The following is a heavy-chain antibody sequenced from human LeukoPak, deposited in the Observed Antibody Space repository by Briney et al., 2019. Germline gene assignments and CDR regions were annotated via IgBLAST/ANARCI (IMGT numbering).Heavy chain of an antibody. D-gene: IGHD6-19*01. J-gene: IGHJ4*02. CDR3: AKGGWLDD. V-gene: IGHV3-23*01. CDR2: ITGRSDKT. Sequence: GGSLRLSCAASGFNFNKYDMTWARQAPGKGLEWVSTITGRSDKTYYTDSVKGRFVTSRDNSKDTLYLQMNRLRAEDTALYYCAKGGWLDDLGQGALVTVSS. CDR1: GFNFNKYD.